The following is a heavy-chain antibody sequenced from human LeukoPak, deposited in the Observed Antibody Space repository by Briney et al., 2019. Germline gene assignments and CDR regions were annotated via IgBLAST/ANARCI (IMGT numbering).Heavy chain of an antibody. CDR1: GGTFSSYA. CDR3: ARGTPYYDSSGATFDY. Sequence: ASVKVSCKASGGTFSSYAISWVRQATGQGLEWMGWMNPNSGNRGYAQKFQGRVTITRNTSISTAYMELSSLRSEDTAVYYCARGTPYYDSSGATFDYWGQGTLVTVSS. CDR2: MNPNSGNR. J-gene: IGHJ4*02. D-gene: IGHD3-22*01. V-gene: IGHV1-8*03.